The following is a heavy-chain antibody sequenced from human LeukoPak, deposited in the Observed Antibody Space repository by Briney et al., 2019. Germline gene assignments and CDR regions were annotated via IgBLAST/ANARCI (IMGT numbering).Heavy chain of an antibody. CDR1: GYTFTTYY. D-gene: IGHD3-22*01. J-gene: IGHJ4*02. CDR3: VTYYDSSGFFSY. CDR2: INPSGGST. Sequence: ASVKVSCKASGYTFTTYYIHWVRQAPGQGLEWMAIINPSGGSTSYAQKFQGRVTVTRDTSTSTVYMELSRLSSDDTAVYYCVTYYDSSGFFSYWGQGTLVTVSS. V-gene: IGHV1-46*01.